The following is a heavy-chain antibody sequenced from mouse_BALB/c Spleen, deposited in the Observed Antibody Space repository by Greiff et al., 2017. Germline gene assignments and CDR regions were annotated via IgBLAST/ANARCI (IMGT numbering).Heavy chain of an antibody. V-gene: IGHV14-3*02. D-gene: IGHD1-1*01. CDR2: IDPANGNT. CDR1: GFNIKDTY. J-gene: IGHJ3*01. CDR3: ARGYYGSFAY. Sequence: VHVKQSGAELVKPGASVKLSCTASGFNIKDTYMHWVKQRPEQGLEWIGRIDPANGNTKYDPKFQGKATITADTSSNTAYLQLSSLTSEDTAVYYCARGYYGSFAYWGQGTLVTVSA.